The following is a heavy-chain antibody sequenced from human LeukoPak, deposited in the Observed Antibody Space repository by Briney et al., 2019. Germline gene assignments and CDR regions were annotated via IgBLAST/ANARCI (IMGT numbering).Heavy chain of an antibody. CDR2: INHSGST. CDR1: GGSFSGYY. CDR3: ARGTRYYGSGERGDY. J-gene: IGHJ4*02. V-gene: IGHV4-34*01. D-gene: IGHD3-10*01. Sequence: PSETLSLTCAVYGGSFSGYYWSWIRQPPGKELEWIGEINHSGSTNYNPSLKSRVTISVDTSKNQFSLKLSSVTAADTAVYYCARGTRYYGSGERGDYWGQGTLVTVSS.